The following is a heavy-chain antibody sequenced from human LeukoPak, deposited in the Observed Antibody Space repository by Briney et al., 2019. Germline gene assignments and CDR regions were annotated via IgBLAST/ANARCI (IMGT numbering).Heavy chain of an antibody. J-gene: IGHJ4*02. CDR1: GYRFNSYW. CDR3: ARLSEHLEARFDF. D-gene: IGHD3-3*01. V-gene: IGHV5-51*01. CDR2: IYGGDSET. Sequence: GESLKISCEGFGYRFNSYWIGWVRQMPGKGLEWMGVIYGGDSETKYSPSFQGHVTISADKSIRTAYLQWSSLKASDTAMYYCARLSEHLEARFDFWGQGTPVTVSS.